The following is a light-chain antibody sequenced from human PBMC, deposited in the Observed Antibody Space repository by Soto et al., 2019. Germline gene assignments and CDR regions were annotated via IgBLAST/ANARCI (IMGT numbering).Light chain of an antibody. Sequence: QSVLTQPRSVSGSPGQSVTISCTGTSSDVGGYNYVSWYQQHPGKAPKVMIYDVTKRPSGVPDRFSGSKSGNTASLTISGLQAEDEADYYCCSYAGRYTPYVCATGTKVTVL. CDR1: SSDVGGYNY. CDR3: CSYAGRYTPYV. CDR2: DVT. J-gene: IGLJ1*01. V-gene: IGLV2-11*01.